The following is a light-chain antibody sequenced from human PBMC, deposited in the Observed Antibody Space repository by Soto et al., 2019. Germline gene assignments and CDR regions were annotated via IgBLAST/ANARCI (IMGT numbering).Light chain of an antibody. J-gene: IGLJ1*01. CDR1: SSNIGAGYD. CDR3: QSYDSSLSGRYV. V-gene: IGLV1-40*01. CDR2: GNS. Sequence: QAVVTQPPSVSGAPGQRVTISCTWSSSNIGAGYDVHWYQQLPGTAPKLLIYGNSNRPSGVPDRFSGSKSGTSASLAITGLQAEDEADYYCQSYDSSLSGRYVFGTGTKLTVL.